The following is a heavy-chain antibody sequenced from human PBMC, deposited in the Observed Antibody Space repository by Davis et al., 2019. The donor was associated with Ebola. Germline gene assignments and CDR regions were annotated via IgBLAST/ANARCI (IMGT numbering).Heavy chain of an antibody. CDR1: GDSISSYY. CDR3: ARGWDSSGGMDV. D-gene: IGHD6-19*01. V-gene: IGHV4-59*01. Sequence: PSETLSLTCTVSGDSISSYYWNWIRQPPGKGLEWIGYIYYSGSTNYNPSLKSRVTISVDTSKNQFSLKLSSVTAADTAVYYCARGWDSSGGMDVWGKGTTVTVSS. J-gene: IGHJ6*04. CDR2: IYYSGST.